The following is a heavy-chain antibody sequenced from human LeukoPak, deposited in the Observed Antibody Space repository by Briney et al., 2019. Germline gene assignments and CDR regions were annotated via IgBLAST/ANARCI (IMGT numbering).Heavy chain of an antibody. Sequence: ASVKVCCKASGYTFTGYYMHWVRQAPGQGLEWMGWINPNSGGTNYAQKFQGRVTMTRDTSISTAYMELSRLRSDDTAVYYCARAVGSIVVVPAAQFDYWGQGTLVTVSS. D-gene: IGHD2-2*01. J-gene: IGHJ4*02. CDR1: GYTFTGYY. CDR2: INPNSGGT. CDR3: ARAVGSIVVVPAAQFDY. V-gene: IGHV1-2*02.